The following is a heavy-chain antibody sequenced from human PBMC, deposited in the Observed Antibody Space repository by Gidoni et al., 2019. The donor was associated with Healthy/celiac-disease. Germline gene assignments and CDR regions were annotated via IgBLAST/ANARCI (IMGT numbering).Heavy chain of an antibody. CDR1: SSYG. CDR2: ISYDGSNK. V-gene: IGHV3-30*18. J-gene: IGHJ4*02. Sequence: SSYGMHWVRQAPGKGLELVAVISYDGSNKYYAASVKGRFTISIDNSKNTLYLQMNSLRAEETAVYYCSKSGLRYFDWLTRLDNWGQGTLVTVSS. CDR3: SKSGLRYFDWLTRLDN. D-gene: IGHD3-9*01.